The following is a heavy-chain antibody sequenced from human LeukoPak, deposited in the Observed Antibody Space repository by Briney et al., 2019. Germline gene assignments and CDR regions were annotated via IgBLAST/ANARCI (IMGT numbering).Heavy chain of an antibody. Sequence: ASVKVSCKASGYTFTSYDINWVRQATGQGLEWMGWMNPNSGNTGYAQKFQGRVTMTRDTSISTAYMELSSLRSEDTAVYYCNSNSGWPDYFDYWGQGTLVTVSS. V-gene: IGHV1-8*01. J-gene: IGHJ4*02. D-gene: IGHD6-19*01. CDR3: NSNSGWPDYFDY. CDR2: MNPNSGNT. CDR1: GYTFTSYD.